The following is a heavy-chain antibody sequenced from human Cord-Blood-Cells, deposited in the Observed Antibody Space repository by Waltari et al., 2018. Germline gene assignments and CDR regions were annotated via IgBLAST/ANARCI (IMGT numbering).Heavy chain of an antibody. D-gene: IGHD1-26*01. V-gene: IGHV4-39*01. Sequence: QLQLQESGPGLVKPSETLSLTCTVSGGSISSSSYYWGWIRQPPGKGLEWFGSIYYSGSTYYNPSLKSRVTISVDTSKNQFSLKLSSVTAADTAVYYCARHRESYPFDYWGQVTLVTVSS. CDR2: IYYSGST. J-gene: IGHJ4*02. CDR3: ARHRESYPFDY. CDR1: GGSISSSSYY.